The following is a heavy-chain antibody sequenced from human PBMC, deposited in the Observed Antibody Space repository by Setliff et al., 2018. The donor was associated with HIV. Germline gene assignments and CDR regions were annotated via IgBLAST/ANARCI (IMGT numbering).Heavy chain of an antibody. CDR2: IYYSGST. J-gene: IGHJ4*02. V-gene: IGHV4-59*01. CDR3: ARAVYYFDF. D-gene: IGHD1-20*01. Sequence: SETLSLTCTVSDDFITSYYWSWIRQPPGKGLEWIGYIYYSGSTNYNPSLKSRVTISLDMSPSQFSLRLSSVTAADTAVYYCARAVYYFDFWGQGTLVTVSS. CDR1: DDFITSYY.